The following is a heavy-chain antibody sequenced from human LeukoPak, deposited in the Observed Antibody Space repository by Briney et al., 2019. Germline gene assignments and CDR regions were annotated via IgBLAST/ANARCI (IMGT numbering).Heavy chain of an antibody. V-gene: IGHV4-59*01. CDR3: ARGGPVLRYFDWLPYLVDP. CDR1: GGSISSYY. D-gene: IGHD3-9*01. J-gene: IGHJ5*02. CDR2: IYYSGST. Sequence: SETLSLTCTVSGGSISSYYWSWIRQPPGKGLEWIGYIYYSGSTNYNPSLKSRVTISVDTSKNQFSLKLSSVTAADTAVYYCARGGPVLRYFDWLPYLVDPLGQGTLVTVSS.